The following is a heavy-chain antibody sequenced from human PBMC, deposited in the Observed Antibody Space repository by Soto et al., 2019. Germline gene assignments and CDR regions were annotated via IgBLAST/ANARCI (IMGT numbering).Heavy chain of an antibody. V-gene: IGHV4-34*01. J-gene: IGHJ4*02. Sequence: PSETLSLTCAVYGGSFSGYYWSWIRQPPGKGLEWIGEINHSGSTNYNPSLKSRVTISVDTSKNQFSLKLSSVTAADTAVYYCARGTMIVVTYWGQGTLVNVSS. CDR3: ARGTMIVVTY. D-gene: IGHD3-22*01. CDR2: INHSGST. CDR1: GGSFSGYY.